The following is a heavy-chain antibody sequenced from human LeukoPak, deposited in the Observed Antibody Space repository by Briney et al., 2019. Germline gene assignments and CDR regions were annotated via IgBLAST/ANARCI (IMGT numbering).Heavy chain of an antibody. J-gene: IGHJ4*02. CDR1: GYTFTSYD. CDR2: MNPNSGNT. CDR3: ARGRWFMGSGWYYFDY. Sequence: ASVKVSCKASGYTFTSYDINWVRQATGQGLEWMGWMNPNSGNTGYAQKFQGRVTITRNTSISTAYMEPSSLRSEDTAVYYCARGRWFMGSGWYYFDYWGQGTLVTVSS. D-gene: IGHD6-19*01. V-gene: IGHV1-8*03.